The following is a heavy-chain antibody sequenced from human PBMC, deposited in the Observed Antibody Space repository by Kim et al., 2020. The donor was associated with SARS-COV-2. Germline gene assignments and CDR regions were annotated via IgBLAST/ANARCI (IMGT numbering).Heavy chain of an antibody. J-gene: IGHJ3*02. CDR2: T. CDR3: ARVVSYDAFDI. V-gene: IGHV1-46*01. Sequence: TSYAQKFQGRVSMTRDTSTSTVYMELSSLRSEDTAVYYCARVVSYDAFDIWGQGTMVTVSS.